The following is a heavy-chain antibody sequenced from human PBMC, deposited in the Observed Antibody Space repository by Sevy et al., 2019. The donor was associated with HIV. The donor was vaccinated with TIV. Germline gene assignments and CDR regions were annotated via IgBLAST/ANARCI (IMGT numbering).Heavy chain of an antibody. CDR3: ARDGARITMVQGVMAYYHGMDV. CDR2: ISSSSNYI. V-gene: IGHV3-21*01. D-gene: IGHD3-10*01. CDR1: GFTVSNNY. Sequence: GGSLRLSCAVSGFTVSNNYMSWVRQAPGKGLEWVSSISSSSNYIYYADSVKGRFTISRDNAKNSLYLQMNSVRAEDTAVYYCARDGARITMVQGVMAYYHGMDVWGQGTTVTVSS. J-gene: IGHJ6*02.